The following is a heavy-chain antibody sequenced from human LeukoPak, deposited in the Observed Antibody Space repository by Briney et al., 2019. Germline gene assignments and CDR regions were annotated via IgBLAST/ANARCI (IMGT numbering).Heavy chain of an antibody. CDR2: IYYSGRT. CDR1: GGSISSSSYH. V-gene: IGHV4-39*07. J-gene: IGHJ3*02. D-gene: IGHD2-2*03. Sequence: SETLSLTCTVSGGSISSSSYHWDWIRQPPGKGLEWIGSIYYSGRTYYNPSLKSRVTISVDTFKNQFSLRLSSVTAADTAVYYCARDRHGYCSSTSCYYAFDIWGQGTMVTVSS. CDR3: ARDRHGYCSSTSCYYAFDI.